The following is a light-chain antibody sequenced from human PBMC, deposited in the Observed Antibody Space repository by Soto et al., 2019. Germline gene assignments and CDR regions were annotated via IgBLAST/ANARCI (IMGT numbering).Light chain of an antibody. Sequence: EIVLTQSPGTLSVSPGERATLSCRASQTISSNNLARYQQKPGQAPSLLIYGTSSRATGIPDRFSGSGSGTDFTLTISRLELEDSAIYYCQQYGSWTFGQGTKVEI. CDR3: QQYGSWT. J-gene: IGKJ1*01. V-gene: IGKV3-20*01. CDR1: QTISSNN. CDR2: GTS.